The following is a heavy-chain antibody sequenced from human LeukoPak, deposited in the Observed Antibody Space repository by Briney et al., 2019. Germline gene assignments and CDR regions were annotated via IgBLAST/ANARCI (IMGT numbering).Heavy chain of an antibody. CDR3: ARYYDFWSSYSSYYYMDV. J-gene: IGHJ6*03. Sequence: PGGSLRLSCAASGFTFSSYAMSWVRQAPGKGLEWVSSISSSSNYIYYADSVKGRVTISRDNAKNSLYLQMNSLRAEDTAVYYCARYYDFWSSYSSYYYMDVWGKGTTVTVSS. V-gene: IGHV3-21*01. CDR1: GFTFSSYA. D-gene: IGHD3-3*01. CDR2: ISSSSNYI.